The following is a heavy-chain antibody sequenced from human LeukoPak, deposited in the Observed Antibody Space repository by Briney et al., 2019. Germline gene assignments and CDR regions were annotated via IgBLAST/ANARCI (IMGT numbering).Heavy chain of an antibody. V-gene: IGHV3-33*06. CDR1: GFTFSSYG. CDR3: AKSSGSYYFDY. CDR2: IWYDGSNK. J-gene: IGHJ4*02. D-gene: IGHD1-26*01. Sequence: GRSLRLSCAASGFTFSSYGMHWVRQAPGKGLEWVAVIWYDGSNKYYADSVKGRFTISRDNSKNTLYLQMNSLRAEDTAVYYCAKSSGSYYFDYWGQGTLVTVPS.